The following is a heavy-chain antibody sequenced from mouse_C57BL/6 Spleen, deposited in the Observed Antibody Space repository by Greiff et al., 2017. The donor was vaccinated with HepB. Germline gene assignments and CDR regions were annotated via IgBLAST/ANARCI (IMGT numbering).Heavy chain of an antibody. D-gene: IGHD2-4*01. CDR3: ARKGGLRRYAMGY. V-gene: IGHV1-26*01. Sequence: EVQLQQSGPELVKPGASVKISCKASGYTFTDYYMNWVKQSHGKSLEWIGDINPNNGGTSYNQKFKGKATLTVDKSSSTAYMELRSLTSEDSAVYYCARKGGLRRYAMGYWGQGTSVTVSS. J-gene: IGHJ4*01. CDR2: INPNNGGT. CDR1: GYTFTDYY.